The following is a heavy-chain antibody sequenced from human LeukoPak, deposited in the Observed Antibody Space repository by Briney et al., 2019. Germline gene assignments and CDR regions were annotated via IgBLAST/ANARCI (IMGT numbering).Heavy chain of an antibody. D-gene: IGHD2-2*02. V-gene: IGHV3-53*01. J-gene: IGHJ4*02. CDR3: ASILYG. CDR2: FSSGGRT. CDR1: GFTVSTYS. Sequence: PGGSLRLSCAASGFTVSTYSMSWVRQAPGKGLEWVATFSSGGRTSYADSVKGRFTISRDTSQNTVFLQMNSLRDEDTALHYCASILYGWGQGTLVAVSS.